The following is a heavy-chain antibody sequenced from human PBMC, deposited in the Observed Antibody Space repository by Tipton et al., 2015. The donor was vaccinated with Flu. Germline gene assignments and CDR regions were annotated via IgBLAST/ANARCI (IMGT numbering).Heavy chain of an antibody. CDR2: INSDGSST. J-gene: IGHJ6*02. V-gene: IGHV3-74*01. D-gene: IGHD6-13*01. Sequence: SLRLSCAASGFTFSSYWMHWVRQAPGKGLVWVSRINSDGSSTSYADSVKGRFTISRDNAKNTLYLQMNSLRAEDTAVYYCARGRGTAHYYYYYGMDVWGQGTTVTASS. CDR3: ARGRGTAHYYYYYGMDV. CDR1: GFTFSSYW.